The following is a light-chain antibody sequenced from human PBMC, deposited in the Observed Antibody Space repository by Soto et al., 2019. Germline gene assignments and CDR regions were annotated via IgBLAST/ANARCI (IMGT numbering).Light chain of an antibody. CDR3: QESYNLHT. V-gene: IGKV1-39*01. CDR1: QNINSY. CDR2: AAS. J-gene: IGKJ4*01. Sequence: DIQMTQSPSSLSASVGDRVTITCRASQNINSYLNWYQQKVGKAPKLLINAASTLQSGVPLRFRGSGSGTDFTLTISSLQPEDLATYYCQESYNLHTFGGGTKVEIK.